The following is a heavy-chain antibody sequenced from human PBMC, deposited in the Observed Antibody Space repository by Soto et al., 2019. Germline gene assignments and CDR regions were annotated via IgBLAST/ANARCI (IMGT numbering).Heavy chain of an antibody. J-gene: IGHJ4*02. Sequence: SETLSLTCNVSGGSITDSIYYWGWIRQPPGKGLEWIGNINFNEITYSSPSLKSRVAISIDTSKNRFSLKVNSVTAADTAVYHCARQRVSGDYDSWGQGTLVTGSS. CDR1: GGSITDSIYY. V-gene: IGHV4-39*01. CDR3: ARQRVSGDYDS. CDR2: INFNEIT. D-gene: IGHD3-3*01.